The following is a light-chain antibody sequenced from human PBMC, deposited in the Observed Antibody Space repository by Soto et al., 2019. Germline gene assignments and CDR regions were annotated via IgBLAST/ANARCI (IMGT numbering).Light chain of an antibody. CDR2: DAS. V-gene: IGKV3-11*01. J-gene: IGKJ5*01. Sequence: EVVLTQSPATLSLSPGESATLSCRASQTVRNFLLCFQQKPGQAPRLLIHDASNRAAGVPARFSGSGSGTDFTLTISSLEPEDFAVYYCQQRYNWPPITFGQGTRLEIK. CDR1: QTVRNF. CDR3: QQRYNWPPIT.